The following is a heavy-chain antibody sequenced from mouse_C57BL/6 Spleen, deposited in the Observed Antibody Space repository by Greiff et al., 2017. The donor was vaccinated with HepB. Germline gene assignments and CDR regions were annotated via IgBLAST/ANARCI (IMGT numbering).Heavy chain of an antibody. Sequence: VQLQQSGPELVKPGASVKISCKASGYTFTDYYMNWVKQSHGKSLEWIGDINPNNGGTSYNQKFKGKATLTVDKSPSTAYMELRSLTSEDSAVYYCARNEGYYGDYAMDYWGQGTSVTVSS. CDR1: GYTFTDYY. D-gene: IGHD1-1*01. CDR3: ARNEGYYGDYAMDY. CDR2: INPNNGGT. V-gene: IGHV1-26*01. J-gene: IGHJ4*01.